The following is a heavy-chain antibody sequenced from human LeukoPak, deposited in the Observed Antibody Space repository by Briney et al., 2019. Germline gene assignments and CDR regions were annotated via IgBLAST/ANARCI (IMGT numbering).Heavy chain of an antibody. Sequence: GGSLRLSCAASGFTFSSYWMSWVRQAPGKGLEWVANIKQDGSEKYYVDSVKGRFTISRDNAKNSLYLQMNSLRAEDTAVYYCARVARLDSSEGGSQYRAFDYWGQGTLVTVSS. CDR3: ARVARLDSSEGGSQYRAFDY. CDR1: GFTFSSYW. CDR2: IKQDGSEK. D-gene: IGHD3-10*01. V-gene: IGHV3-7*01. J-gene: IGHJ4*02.